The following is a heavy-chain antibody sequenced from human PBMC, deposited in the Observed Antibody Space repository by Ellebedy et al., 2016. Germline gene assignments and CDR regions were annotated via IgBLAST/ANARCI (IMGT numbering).Heavy chain of an antibody. D-gene: IGHD3-3*01. CDR1: GGSFSGYY. V-gene: IGHV4-34*01. CDR2: INHSGST. J-gene: IGHJ4*02. CDR3: AGLTFTIASWD. Sequence: GSLRLXXAVYGGSFSGYYWSWIRQPPGKGLEWIGEINHSGSTNYNPSLKSRVTISVDTSKNQFSLKLSSVTAADTAVYYCAGLTFTIASWDWGQGTLVTVSS.